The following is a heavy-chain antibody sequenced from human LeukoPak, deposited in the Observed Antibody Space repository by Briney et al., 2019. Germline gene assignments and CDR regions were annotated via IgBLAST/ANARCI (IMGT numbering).Heavy chain of an antibody. CDR3: ATARGYSYGSAILNYYYYYYMDV. D-gene: IGHD5-18*01. Sequence: GGSLRLSCTASGFTFGDYAMSWVRQAPGKGLEWVSVIYSGGSTYYADSVKGRFTISRDNSKNTLYLQMNSLRAEDTAVYYCATARGYSYGSAILNYYYYYYMDVWGKGTTVTVSS. CDR1: GFTFGDYA. V-gene: IGHV3-66*02. CDR2: IYSGGST. J-gene: IGHJ6*03.